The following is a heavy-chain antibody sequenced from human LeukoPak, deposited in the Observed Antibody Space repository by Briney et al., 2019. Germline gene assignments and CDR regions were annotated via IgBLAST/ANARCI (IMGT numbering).Heavy chain of an antibody. J-gene: IGHJ4*02. CDR1: GFSFSNHY. D-gene: IGHD5-18*01. V-gene: IGHV3-7*03. CDR3: AKESTAMVRWYFDY. Sequence: GGSLRLSCAASGFSFSNHYMRWIRQAPGKGLEWVANINEDGSNKWHLGSVKGRFTVSRDNARNALYLQMNSLRAEDTAVYYCAKESTAMVRWYFDYWGQGTLVTVSS. CDR2: INEDGSNK.